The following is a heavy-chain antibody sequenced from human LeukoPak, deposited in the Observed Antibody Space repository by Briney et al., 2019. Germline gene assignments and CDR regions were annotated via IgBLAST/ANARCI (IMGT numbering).Heavy chain of an antibody. CDR2: IYYSGST. J-gene: IGHJ4*02. V-gene: IGHV4-30-4*01. CDR3: ARADDYYGSGSPQVFDY. Sequence: SQTLSLTCTVSGGSISSGDYYWSWIRQAPGKGLEWIGYIYYSGSTYYNPSLKSRVTISVDTSKNQFSLKLSSVTAADTAVYYCARADDYYGSGSPQVFDYWGQGTLVTVSS. CDR1: GGSISSGDYY. D-gene: IGHD3-10*01.